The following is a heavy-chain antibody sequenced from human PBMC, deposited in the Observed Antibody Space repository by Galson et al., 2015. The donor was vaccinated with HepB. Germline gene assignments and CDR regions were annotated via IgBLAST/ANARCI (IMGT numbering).Heavy chain of an antibody. CDR1: GFTFSSYS. CDR3: ARGRVVALFDYYGMDV. J-gene: IGHJ6*02. D-gene: IGHD2-15*01. V-gene: IGHV3-21*01. Sequence: SLRLSCAASGFTFSSYSMNWVRQAPGKGLEWVSSISSSSSYIYYADSVKGRFTISRDNAKNSLYLQMNSLRAEDTAVYYCARGRVVALFDYYGMDVWGQGTTVTVSS. CDR2: ISSSSSYI.